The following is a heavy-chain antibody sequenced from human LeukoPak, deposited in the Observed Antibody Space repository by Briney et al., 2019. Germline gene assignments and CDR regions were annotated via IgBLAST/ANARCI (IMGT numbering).Heavy chain of an antibody. D-gene: IGHD2-2*01. CDR1: GFTFSSYG. J-gene: IGHJ6*02. Sequence: AGGSLRLSCAASGFTFSSYGMHWVHQAPGKGLEWVAVISYDGSDKYYADSVKGRFTISRDNSKNTLYLQMNSLRAEDTAVYYCAKGIRYCSSTSCYYVHYYYGMDVWGQGTTVTVSS. V-gene: IGHV3-30*18. CDR2: ISYDGSDK. CDR3: AKGIRYCSSTSCYYVHYYYGMDV.